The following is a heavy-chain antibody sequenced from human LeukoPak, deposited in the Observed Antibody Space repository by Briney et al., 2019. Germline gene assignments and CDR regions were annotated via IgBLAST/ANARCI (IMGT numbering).Heavy chain of an antibody. D-gene: IGHD3-3*01. J-gene: IGHJ6*03. CDR3: ARGPGSIFGVVDYYYYYMDV. Sequence: ASVKVSCKASGYTFTGYYMHWVRQAPGQGLEWMGWINPNSGGTNYAQKFQGRVTMTRDTSISTAYMELSRLRSDDKAVYYCARGPGSIFGVVDYYYYYMDVWGKGTTVTVSS. CDR2: INPNSGGT. CDR1: GYTFTGYY. V-gene: IGHV1-2*02.